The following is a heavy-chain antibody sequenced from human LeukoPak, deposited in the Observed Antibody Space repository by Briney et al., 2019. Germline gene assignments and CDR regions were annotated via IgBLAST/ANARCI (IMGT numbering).Heavy chain of an antibody. Sequence: GGSLRLSCAASGFTFSSYAMSWVRQAPGKGLEWVSTISESDGSTYYADSVKGRFTISRDNSKNTLYLQMSSLRAEDTAVYYCTKFDAPSSRKNYWGQGTLVTVSS. CDR3: TKFDAPSSRKNY. CDR2: ISESDGST. J-gene: IGHJ4*02. V-gene: IGHV3-23*01. CDR1: GFTFSSYA.